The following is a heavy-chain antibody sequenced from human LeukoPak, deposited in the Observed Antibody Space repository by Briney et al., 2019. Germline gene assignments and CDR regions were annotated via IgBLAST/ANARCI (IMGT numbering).Heavy chain of an antibody. CDR3: ARGQGSSGSSSRPDY. CDR2: ISYDGSNK. J-gene: IGHJ4*02. CDR1: GFTFSSYA. Sequence: GGSLRLSCAASGFTFSSYAMHWVRQAPGKGLEWVAVISYDGSNKYYADSAKGRFTISRDNSKNTLYLQMNSLRAEDTAVYYCARGQGSSGSSSRPDYWGQGTLATVSS. D-gene: IGHD6-19*01. V-gene: IGHV3-30-3*01.